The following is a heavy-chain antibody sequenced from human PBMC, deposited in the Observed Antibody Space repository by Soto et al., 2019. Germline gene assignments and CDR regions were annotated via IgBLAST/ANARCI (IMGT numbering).Heavy chain of an antibody. D-gene: IGHD2-2*01. CDR1: GFNFNIAW. V-gene: IGHV3-15*07. CDR3: TTDIPVASPNVGR. CDR2: IRTNTEGGTT. Sequence: EVQLVESGGGLLKPGESLRLSCAASGFNFNIAWLNWVRQAPGKGLEWVGRIRTNTEGGTTDYAAPVKGRFTISRDDSKNSLYLQMNSLKTEDTAVYYCTTDIPVASPNVGRWGQGTLVTVSS. J-gene: IGHJ4*02.